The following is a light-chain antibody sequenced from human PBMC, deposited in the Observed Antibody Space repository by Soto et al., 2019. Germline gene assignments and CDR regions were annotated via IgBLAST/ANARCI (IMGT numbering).Light chain of an antibody. CDR3: QQRSNWPRT. Sequence: EVVMTQSPATLSVSPGERATLSCRASQSVSSSLAWYQQKPGQAPRLLIYGPSTRATGIPARFSGSGSGTEFTLTISSLQSEDFAVYYCQQRSNWPRTFGQGTKVEIK. V-gene: IGKV3D-15*01. J-gene: IGKJ1*01. CDR1: QSVSSS. CDR2: GPS.